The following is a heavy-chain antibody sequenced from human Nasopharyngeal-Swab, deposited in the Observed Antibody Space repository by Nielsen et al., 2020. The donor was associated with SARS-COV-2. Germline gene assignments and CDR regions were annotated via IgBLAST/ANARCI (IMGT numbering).Heavy chain of an antibody. CDR1: GLTVSRNF. D-gene: IGHD3-16*01. CDR2: IYSGGST. Sequence: GESLKISCTASGLTVSRNFMSWVRQAPGKGLEWVSVIYSGGSTYYADSVKGRFTISRDNSKNTLYLEMDSLRIEDTAVYYCARAGGLRSIDYPYNAFDVWGQGTMVTVSS. J-gene: IGHJ3*01. CDR3: ARAGGLRSIDYPYNAFDV. V-gene: IGHV3-53*01.